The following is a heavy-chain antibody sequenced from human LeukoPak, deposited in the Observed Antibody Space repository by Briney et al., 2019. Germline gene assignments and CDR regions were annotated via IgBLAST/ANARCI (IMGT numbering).Heavy chain of an antibody. D-gene: IGHD3-22*01. J-gene: IGHJ4*02. CDR2: INHSGST. CDR3: ARETDYYDSSGYSHFDY. CDR1: GGSFSGYY. V-gene: IGHV4-34*01. Sequence: PPGTLSLTCAVYGGSFSGYYWSWIRQPPGKGLEWIGEINHSGSTNYNPSLKSRVTISVDTSKNQLSLKLSSVTAADTAVYYCARETDYYDSSGYSHFDYWGQGTLVTVSS.